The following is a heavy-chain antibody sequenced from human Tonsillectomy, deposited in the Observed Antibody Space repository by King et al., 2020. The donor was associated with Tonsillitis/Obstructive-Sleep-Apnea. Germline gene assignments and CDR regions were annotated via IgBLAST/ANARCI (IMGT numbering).Heavy chain of an antibody. J-gene: IGHJ5*02. Sequence: QLVQSGAEVKKPGDSLRIFWKGSGYSFTSYWISGVRQMPGKGLEWMGRIDPSDSYTNYSPSFPGHVTISADKSISTAYLQWGSLKASDTAMYYCARHGCSNCNWFDPWGQGTLVTVSS. CDR2: IDPSDSYT. V-gene: IGHV5-10-1*01. D-gene: IGHD5-18*01. CDR1: GYSFTSYW. CDR3: ARHGCSNCNWFDP.